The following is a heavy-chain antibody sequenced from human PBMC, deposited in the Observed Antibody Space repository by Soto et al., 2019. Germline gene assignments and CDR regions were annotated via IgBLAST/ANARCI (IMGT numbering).Heavy chain of an antibody. CDR3: ARDLFLQGYYGSGNYYALDY. D-gene: IGHD3-10*01. CDR2: ISGSVTTT. CDR1: GFTFTNYA. J-gene: IGHJ4*02. V-gene: IGHV3-23*01. Sequence: EVQLLESGGGLVQPGGSLRLSCAASGFTFTNYAMNWVRQAPGKGLEWVSSISGSVTTTYYADSVQGRFTISRDNSRNTLYLEMNSLRAEDTAVYYCARDLFLQGYYGSGNYYALDYWGQGTLVPVSS.